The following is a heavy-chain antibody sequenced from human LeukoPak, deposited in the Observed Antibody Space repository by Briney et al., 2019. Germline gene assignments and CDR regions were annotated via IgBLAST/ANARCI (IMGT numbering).Heavy chain of an antibody. V-gene: IGHV1-18*01. D-gene: IGHD3-10*01. J-gene: IGHJ3*02. Sequence: ASVKVSCKASGYTFTSYGISWVRQAPGQGLEWMGWISAYNGNTNYAQKLQGRVTVTTDTSTSTAYMELRSLGSDDTAVYYCARDGQGSRAFDIWGQGTMVTVSS. CDR1: GYTFTSYG. CDR2: ISAYNGNT. CDR3: ARDGQGSRAFDI.